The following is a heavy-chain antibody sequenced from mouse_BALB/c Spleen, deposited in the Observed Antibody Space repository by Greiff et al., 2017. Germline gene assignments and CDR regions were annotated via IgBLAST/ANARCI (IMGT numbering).Heavy chain of an antibody. Sequence: VQLQQSGAELVRPGASVTLSCKASGYTFTDYEMHWVKQTPVHGLEWIGAIDPETGGTAYNQKFKGKATLTADKSSSTAYMELRSLTSEDSAVYYCTREGGNYGYAMDYWGQGTSVTVSS. CDR1: GYTFTDYE. CDR3: TREGGNYGYAMDY. J-gene: IGHJ4*01. CDR2: IDPETGGT. D-gene: IGHD2-1*01. V-gene: IGHV1-15*01.